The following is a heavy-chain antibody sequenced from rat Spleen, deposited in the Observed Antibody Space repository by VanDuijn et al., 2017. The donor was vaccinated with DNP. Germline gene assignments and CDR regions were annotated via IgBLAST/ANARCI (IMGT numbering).Heavy chain of an antibody. CDR1: GFTFSNYY. J-gene: IGHJ2*01. Sequence: EVQLAESGGGLVQPGRSMKLSCAASGFTFSNYYMAWVRQAPTKGLEWVASISTGGGDTYYRDPVKGRFTFSRNNAKSTLYLQMDSLRSEDTATYYCTSNPHIRTAAPFDYWGRGVMVTVSS. CDR3: TSNPHIRTAAPFDY. V-gene: IGHV5-25*01. CDR2: ISTGGGDT. D-gene: IGHD3-8*01.